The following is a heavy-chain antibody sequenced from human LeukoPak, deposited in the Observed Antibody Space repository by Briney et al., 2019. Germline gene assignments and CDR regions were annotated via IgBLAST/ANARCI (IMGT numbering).Heavy chain of an antibody. J-gene: IGHJ4*02. V-gene: IGHV5-51*01. CDR2: IYPGDSDT. CDR1: GYSFTSYW. Sequence: ESPKLSCQGSGYSFTSYWIGWVRQMPGKGLEWMGIIYPGDSDTRYSPSFQSLVAISADKSISPAYLPWSSLEASDTAMYYCARAYSSSSSVSDYWGQGTLVTVSS. D-gene: IGHD6-6*01. CDR3: ARAYSSSSSVSDY.